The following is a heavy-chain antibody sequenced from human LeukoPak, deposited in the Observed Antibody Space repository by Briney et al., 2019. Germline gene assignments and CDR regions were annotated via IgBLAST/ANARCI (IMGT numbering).Heavy chain of an antibody. V-gene: IGHV4-59*12. Sequence: SETLSLTCTVSGGSITNYYWSWIRQPPGKGLEWIGYIYDSGSTNYNPSLKSRVTISVETSKNRFSLKLISVTAADTAVYYCARTNRYAGGDRHFDYWGQGTLVTVSS. CDR2: IYDSGST. CDR3: ARTNRYAGGDRHFDY. CDR1: GGSITNYY. J-gene: IGHJ4*02. D-gene: IGHD1-14*01.